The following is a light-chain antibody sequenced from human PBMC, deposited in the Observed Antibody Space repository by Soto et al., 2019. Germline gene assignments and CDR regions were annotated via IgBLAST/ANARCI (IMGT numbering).Light chain of an antibody. CDR1: QTVSTN. Sequence: EVVMTQSPATLSLSPGEGAALSCRASQTVSTNFAGYLQKPGRAPRLLIFGAATRTTGIPARFSGSGSGTDFTLTISSLQSEDFGIYYGQQYNIWPPLTFGGGTKVEIK. V-gene: IGKV3-15*01. J-gene: IGKJ4*01. CDR3: QQYNIWPPLT. CDR2: GAA.